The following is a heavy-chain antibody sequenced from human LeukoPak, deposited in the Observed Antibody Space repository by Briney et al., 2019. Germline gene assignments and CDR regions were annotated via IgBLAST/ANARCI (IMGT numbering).Heavy chain of an antibody. D-gene: IGHD1-26*01. CDR2: IYHSGSA. Sequence: SETLSLTCTVSGYSISSGYYWGWIRQPPGKGLEWIGSIYHSGSAYYNPSLKSRVTISVDTSKNQFSLKLSSVTAADTAVYYCATPHMGYFDYWGLGTLVTVSS. V-gene: IGHV4-38-2*02. J-gene: IGHJ4*02. CDR3: ATPHMGYFDY. CDR1: GYSISSGYY.